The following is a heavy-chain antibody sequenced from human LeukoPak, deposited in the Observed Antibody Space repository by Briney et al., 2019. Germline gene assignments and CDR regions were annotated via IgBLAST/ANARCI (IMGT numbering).Heavy chain of an antibody. V-gene: IGHV5-51*01. D-gene: IGHD3-22*01. CDR2: IYPGDSDT. CDR1: GYSFTSYW. CDR3: ARYLRSSYDSSGYMPPGFDY. Sequence: GESLKISCKGSGYSFTSYWIGWVRQMPGKGLEWMGIIYPGDSDTRYSPSFQGQVTISADKSISTAYLQWSSLKASDTAMYYCARYLRSSYDSSGYMPPGFDYWGQGTLVTVSS. J-gene: IGHJ4*02.